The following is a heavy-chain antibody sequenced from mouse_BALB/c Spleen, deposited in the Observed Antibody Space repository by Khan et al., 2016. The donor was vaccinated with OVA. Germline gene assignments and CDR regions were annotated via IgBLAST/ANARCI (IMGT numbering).Heavy chain of an antibody. CDR3: ASKLSGSFAY. V-gene: IGHV5-6*02. J-gene: IGHJ3*01. D-gene: IGHD1-3*01. CDR2: INSDGYYT. Sequence: DVKLVESGGDLVRPGGSLKLSCAASGFTFSAYGMSWVRQSPDKRLEWVATINSDGYYTYYPDSLKGRFIISSDNAKYTTYLQMRSRKSEDTAMDYCASKLSGSFAYWGQGTLVTVSA. CDR1: GFTFSAYG.